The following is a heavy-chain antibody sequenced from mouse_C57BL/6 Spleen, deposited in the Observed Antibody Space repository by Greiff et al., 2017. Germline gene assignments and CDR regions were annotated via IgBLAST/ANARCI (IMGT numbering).Heavy chain of an antibody. V-gene: IGHV1-69*01. J-gene: IGHJ2*01. CDR3: ARGGDYYGSSPLFDY. CDR1: GYTFTSYW. Sequence: QVQLQQPGAELVMPGASVKLSCKASGYTFTSYWMHWVKQRPGQGLEWIGEIDPSDSYTNYNQKFKGKSTLTVDKSSSTAYMQLSSLTSEDSAVYYCARGGDYYGSSPLFDYWGQGTTRTVSS. D-gene: IGHD1-1*01. CDR2: IDPSDSYT.